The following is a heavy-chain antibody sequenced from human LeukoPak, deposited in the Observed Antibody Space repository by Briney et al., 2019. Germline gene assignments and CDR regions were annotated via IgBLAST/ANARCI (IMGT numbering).Heavy chain of an antibody. D-gene: IGHD3-3*01. Sequence: SETLSLTCTVSGGSIYGLYWCWIRQPPGKELEWIGYIFYSGTTYYNPSLKSRVTISVDVSRNQFSLRVTSVTPADTAVYYCARSDFWSGFDYWGQGTLVTVSS. CDR1: GGSIYGLY. CDR3: ARSDFWSGFDY. J-gene: IGHJ4*02. CDR2: IFYSGTT. V-gene: IGHV4-59*11.